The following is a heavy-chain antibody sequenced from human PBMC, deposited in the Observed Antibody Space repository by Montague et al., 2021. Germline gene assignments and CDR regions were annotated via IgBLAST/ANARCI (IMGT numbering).Heavy chain of an antibody. D-gene: IGHD6-13*01. CDR3: ARGYSSSWYN. J-gene: IGHJ4*02. CDR1: GGSISSYY. CDR2: IYYSGST. Sequence: SETLSLTCNVSGGSISSYYWSWIRQPPGKGLEWIGYIYYSGSTKYKPSLKSRVTTSEDTSKNQFSLKLSSVTAADTAVYYCARGYSSSWYNWGQGTLVSVSS. V-gene: IGHV4-59*01.